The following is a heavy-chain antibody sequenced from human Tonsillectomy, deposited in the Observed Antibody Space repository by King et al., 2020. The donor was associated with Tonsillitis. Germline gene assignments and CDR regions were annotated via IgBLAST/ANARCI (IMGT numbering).Heavy chain of an antibody. CDR3: AKEYCSSASCWFDP. J-gene: IGHJ5*02. CDR1: GFPFSSYG. D-gene: IGHD2-2*01. Sequence: VQLVESGGGVVQPGRSLRLSCAASGFPFSSYGMHWVRQAPGKGLEWVAIISYDGSNKYYADPVKGRFTISRDNSKSTLYLQMSTLRAEDTAMYYCAKEYCSSASCWFDPWGQGTLVTVSS. CDR2: ISYDGSNK. V-gene: IGHV3-30*18.